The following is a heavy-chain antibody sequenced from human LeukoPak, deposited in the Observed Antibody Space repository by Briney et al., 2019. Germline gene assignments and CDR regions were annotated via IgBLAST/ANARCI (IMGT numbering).Heavy chain of an antibody. D-gene: IGHD4-23*01. J-gene: IGHJ6*02. Sequence: GGSLRLSCAASGFTFSSYAMSWVRQAPGKGLEWVSAISGSGGSTYYADSVKGRFTISRDNSKNTLYLQMNSLRAEDTAVYYCAKDSAVPYGGNLEYYYYGMDVWGQGTTVTVSS. V-gene: IGHV3-23*01. CDR1: GFTFSSYA. CDR2: ISGSGGST. CDR3: AKDSAVPYGGNLEYYYYGMDV.